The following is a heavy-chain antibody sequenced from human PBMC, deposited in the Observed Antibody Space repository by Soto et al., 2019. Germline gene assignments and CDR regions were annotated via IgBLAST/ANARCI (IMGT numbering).Heavy chain of an antibody. J-gene: IGHJ4*02. V-gene: IGHV3-30-3*01. Sequence: TGGSLRLSCAASGFSFSSYAMHWVRQAPGKGLEWVAVLSYDGSNKYYADSVKGRFTISRDNSKNTLFLQMNSLRAEDTAVHYCARGLGYCSSTSCYIWFDYWGQGTLVTVSS. CDR2: LSYDGSNK. CDR3: ARGLGYCSSTSCYIWFDY. CDR1: GFSFSSYA. D-gene: IGHD2-2*02.